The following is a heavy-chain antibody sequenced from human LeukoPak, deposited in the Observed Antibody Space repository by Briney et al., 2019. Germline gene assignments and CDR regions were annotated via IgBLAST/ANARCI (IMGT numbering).Heavy chain of an antibody. CDR2: INSDGSSI. Sequence: PGGSLRLSCAASGFTFSSYWMNWVRQAAGNGLVSFSRINSDGSSITYADSVKGRFTLSRENAKNTLYLQMNSLRVEDTAVYYCAREGRVSGYDFDCWGQGTLVTVSS. J-gene: IGHJ4*02. D-gene: IGHD5-12*01. CDR1: GFTFSSYW. CDR3: AREGRVSGYDFDC. V-gene: IGHV3-74*03.